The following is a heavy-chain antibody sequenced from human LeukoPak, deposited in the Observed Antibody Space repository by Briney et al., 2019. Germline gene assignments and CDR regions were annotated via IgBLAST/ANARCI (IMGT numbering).Heavy chain of an antibody. CDR1: GGSISSTSYY. CDR3: ARHFAAPGSADY. Sequence: SETLSLTCTVSGGSISSTSYYWGWIRQPPGKGLEWIGSIYYSGGTYYNPSLKSRVTISVDTSKNQFSLKLNSLTAADTAVYYCARHFAAPGSADYWGQGTLVTVSS. D-gene: IGHD3-10*01. J-gene: IGHJ4*02. CDR2: IYYSGGT. V-gene: IGHV4-39*01.